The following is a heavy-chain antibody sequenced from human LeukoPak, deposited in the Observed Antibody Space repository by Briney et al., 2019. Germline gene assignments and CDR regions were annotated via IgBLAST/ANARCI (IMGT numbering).Heavy chain of an antibody. CDR3: ARVKSYWGDFDY. CDR2: INNEGIIT. J-gene: IGHJ4*02. CDR1: GFTFSGFW. V-gene: IGHV3-74*01. D-gene: IGHD3-10*01. Sequence: GGSLRLSCAASGFTFSGFWMHWVRHAPGKGLVWVSRINNEGIITSYADAVKGRFTISRDNAKNRLYLEMNSLRAEDAAVYYCARVKSYWGDFDYWGQGTLVTVSS.